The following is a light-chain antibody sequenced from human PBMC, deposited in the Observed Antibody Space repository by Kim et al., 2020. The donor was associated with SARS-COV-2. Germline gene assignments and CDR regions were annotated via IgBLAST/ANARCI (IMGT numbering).Light chain of an antibody. J-gene: IGLJ3*02. Sequence: APGQTASNTCGGNNFGIPRVHWYPQKPGPAPVLVISYDTDRPSGIPERFSGSKFDNTATLTISRVEAGDEADYYCQVWDSSSMHWVFGGGTQLTVL. CDR1: NFGIPR. CDR2: YDT. CDR3: QVWDSSSMHWV. V-gene: IGLV3-21*04.